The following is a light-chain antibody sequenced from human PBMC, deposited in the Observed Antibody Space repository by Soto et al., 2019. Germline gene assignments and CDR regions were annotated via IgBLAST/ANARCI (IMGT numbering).Light chain of an antibody. CDR3: QTWGTGIPV. V-gene: IGLV4-69*01. CDR1: SGHSNYA. J-gene: IGLJ2*01. CDR2: LNSDGSH. Sequence: QLVLTQSPSASASLGASVKLTCTLSSGHSNYAIAWHQQQPEKGPRYLMNLNSDGSHSKGDGIPDRFSGSSSGAERYLIISSLQSEDEADYYCQTWGTGIPVFGGGTKLTVL.